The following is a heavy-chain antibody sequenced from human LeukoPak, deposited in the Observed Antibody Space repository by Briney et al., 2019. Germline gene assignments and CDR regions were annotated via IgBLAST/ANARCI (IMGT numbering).Heavy chain of an antibody. CDR3: ATGAIVFDY. CDR1: GSTLSKIS. V-gene: IGHV1-24*01. CDR2: VGHEDGTT. Sequence: GASVRVSCKVSGSTLSKISIDWVRQAPGIGPEWMGSVGHEDGTTIHAQKFQGRFNMTVDTATDTAYMEMSSLMSEDTAIYYCATGAIVFDYWGQGTLVTVSS. D-gene: IGHD3-22*01. J-gene: IGHJ4*02.